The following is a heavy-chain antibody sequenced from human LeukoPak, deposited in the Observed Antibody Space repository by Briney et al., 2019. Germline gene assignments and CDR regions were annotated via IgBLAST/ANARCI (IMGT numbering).Heavy chain of an antibody. CDR2: VSSDGTT. CDR1: GDSVTSYY. CDR3: ARLDCSGDDACYNP. D-gene: IGHD2-15*01. V-gene: IGHV4-59*08. J-gene: IGHJ5*02. Sequence: PSETLSLTCSVSGDSVTSYYWNWIRQPPGKGLEWIGYVSSDGTTNYTPSLRSRVIMSVDTANNHISLNLTSLTAADTAIYYCARLDCSGDDACYNPWGRGTLVTVSS.